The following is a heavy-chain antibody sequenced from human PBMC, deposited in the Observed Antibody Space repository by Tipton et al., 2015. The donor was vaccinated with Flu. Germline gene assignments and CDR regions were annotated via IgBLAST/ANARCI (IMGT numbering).Heavy chain of an antibody. V-gene: IGHV4-59*12. CDR3: ARGWLDWFDP. Sequence: TLSLTCTVSGGSISSYYWSWIRQPPGKGLEWIGYIYYSGSTNYNPSLKSRVTISVDTSKNQFSLKLSSVTAADTAVYYCARGWLDWFDPWGQGTLVTVSS. D-gene: IGHD3-9*01. CDR1: GGSISSYY. CDR2: IYYSGST. J-gene: IGHJ5*02.